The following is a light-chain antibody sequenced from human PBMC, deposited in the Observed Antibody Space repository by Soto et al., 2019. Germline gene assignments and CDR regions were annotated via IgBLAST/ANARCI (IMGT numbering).Light chain of an antibody. V-gene: IGKV3-11*01. J-gene: IGKJ4*01. CDR3: QQRSNVSLLT. CDR1: QGGGVY. CDR2: EAS. Sequence: ILLTQSPATLALSPGERPTLSCSSSQGGGVYLAWYQQRPGQAPRLLIYEASIRATGVPSRFSGSGSGTDFTLTISSLEPEDFAVYYCQQRSNVSLLTFGGGTKVDIK.